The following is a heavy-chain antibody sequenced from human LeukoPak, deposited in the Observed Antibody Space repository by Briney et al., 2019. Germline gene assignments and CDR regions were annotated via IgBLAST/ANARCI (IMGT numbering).Heavy chain of an antibody. CDR3: ATHYYDSSGYYYDHAFDI. J-gene: IGHJ3*02. Sequence: GGSLRLSCAASGFTFSSYTMNWVRQAPGKGLEWVSVIYSGGITYYADSLTGRFTISRDNSKNTLYLQMNNLRSEDTAVYYCATHYYDSSGYYYDHAFDIWGQGTMVTVSS. V-gene: IGHV3-53*01. CDR1: GFTFSSYT. D-gene: IGHD3-22*01. CDR2: IYSGGIT.